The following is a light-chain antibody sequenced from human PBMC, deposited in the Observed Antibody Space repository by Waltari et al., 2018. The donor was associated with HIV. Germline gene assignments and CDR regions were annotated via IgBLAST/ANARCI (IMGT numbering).Light chain of an antibody. CDR1: GSTIGHNA. Sequence: QSVVTQPPSASGTPGQTVIIPCSGSGSTIGHNAVNWYQQFPGAAPRLLIHSDNQRPSGVPDRFSGSKYGTSASLAISDLQSDDEADYYCAVWNDKLNNSVVSGGSVAFGGGTKLTVL. CDR2: SDN. V-gene: IGLV1-44*01. CDR3: AVWNDKLNNSVVSGGSVA. J-gene: IGLJ2*01.